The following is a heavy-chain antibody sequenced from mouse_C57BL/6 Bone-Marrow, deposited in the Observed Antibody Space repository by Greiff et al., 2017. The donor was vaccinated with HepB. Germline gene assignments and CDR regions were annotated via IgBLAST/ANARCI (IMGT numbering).Heavy chain of an antibody. V-gene: IGHV1-64*01. CDR3: ASGGYYVTKGYYAMDY. J-gene: IGHJ4*01. Sequence: VQLQQPGAELVKPGASVKLSCKASGYTFTSYWMHWVKQRPGQGLEWIGMIHPNSGSTNYNEKFKSKATLTVDKSSSTAYMQLSSLTSEDSAVYYCASGGYYVTKGYYAMDYWGQGTSVTVSS. CDR1: GYTFTSYW. D-gene: IGHD2-3*01. CDR2: IHPNSGST.